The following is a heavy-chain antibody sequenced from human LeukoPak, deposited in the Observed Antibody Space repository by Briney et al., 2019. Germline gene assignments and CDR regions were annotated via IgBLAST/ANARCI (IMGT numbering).Heavy chain of an antibody. D-gene: IGHD4-23*01. J-gene: IGHJ6*02. CDR1: GGSISSGGYY. CDR2: IYYSGRT. V-gene: IGHV4-31*03. Sequence: SQTLSLTCTVSGGSISSGGYYWSWIRQHPGKGLEWIGYIYYSGRTYYNPSLKSRLTISADTSENQFSLNLNSVTAADTALYYCARAPRWWRVDVWSQGTTVTVSS. CDR3: ARAPRWWRVDV.